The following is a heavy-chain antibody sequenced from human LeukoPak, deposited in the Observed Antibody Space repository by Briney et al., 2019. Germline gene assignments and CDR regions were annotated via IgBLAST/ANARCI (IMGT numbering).Heavy chain of an antibody. D-gene: IGHD6-13*01. CDR2: INPNSGGT. CDR1: GYTFTGYY. CDR3: ASQSIAATGALDY. Sequence: ASVKVSCKASGYTFTGYYMHWVRQAPGQGLEWMGWINPNSGGTNYAQKFQGWVTMTRDTSISTAYMELSRLRSDDTAVYYCASQSIAATGALDYWGQGTLVTVSS. J-gene: IGHJ4*02. V-gene: IGHV1-2*04.